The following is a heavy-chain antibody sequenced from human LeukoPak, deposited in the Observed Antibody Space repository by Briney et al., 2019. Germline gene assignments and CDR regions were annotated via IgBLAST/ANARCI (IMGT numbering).Heavy chain of an antibody. D-gene: IGHD5-24*01. J-gene: IGHJ4*02. CDR1: RGSTSTYY. Sequence: SETLSLTCTVSRGSTSTYYWSWIRQPAGKGLEWIGRIYPSGNTNFNPSLMSRVTMSIDTSKNQFSLKLSSVTAADTAVYYCARGRWLQYERYYFDYWGQGTLVTVSS. CDR3: ARGRWLQYERYYFDY. V-gene: IGHV4-4*07. CDR2: IYPSGNT.